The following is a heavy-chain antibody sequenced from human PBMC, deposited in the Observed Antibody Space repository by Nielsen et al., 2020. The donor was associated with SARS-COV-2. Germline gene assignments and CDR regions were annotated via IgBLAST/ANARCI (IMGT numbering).Heavy chain of an antibody. CDR2: ISSSGSTI. V-gene: IGHV3-48*03. D-gene: IGHD1-26*01. CDR1: GFTFSSYE. Sequence: SCAASGFTFSSYEMNWVRQAPGKGLEWVSYISSSGSTIYYADSVKGRFTISRDNAKNSLYLQMNSLRAEDTAVYYCAKVTKTFKWELRGYFDYWGQGTLVTVSS. CDR3: AKVTKTFKWELRGYFDY. J-gene: IGHJ4*02.